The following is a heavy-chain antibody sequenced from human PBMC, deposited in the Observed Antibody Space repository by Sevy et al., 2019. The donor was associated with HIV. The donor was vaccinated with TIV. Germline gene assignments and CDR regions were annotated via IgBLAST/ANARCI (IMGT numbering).Heavy chain of an antibody. CDR1: GFTFSSYA. Sequence: GGSLRLSCAASGFTFSSYAMSWVRQAPGKGLEWVSVISGNGGYTYYADSAKGRFTISSDTSKNTLYLQMNSLAAEDTAVYYWAKGSTSSSEVGYFDYWGQGTLVTVSS. J-gene: IGHJ4*02. CDR2: ISGNGGYT. V-gene: IGHV3-23*01. CDR3: AKGSTSSSEVGYFDY. D-gene: IGHD2-2*01.